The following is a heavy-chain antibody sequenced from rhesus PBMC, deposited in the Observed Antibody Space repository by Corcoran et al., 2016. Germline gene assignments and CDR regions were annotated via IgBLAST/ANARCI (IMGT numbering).Heavy chain of an antibody. D-gene: IGHD4-17*01. CDR3: ARGGNADY. Sequence: QVQLQESGPGVVKPSETLSLTCAVSGGSISDSYRWSWIRQPPGKGLEWIGYIFGISTSTNYTPSLKSRFTISKDTSKNQFSLRLGSVTAADTAWYYCARGGNADYWGQGVLVTVSS. V-gene: IGHV4S10*01. CDR2: IFGISTST. CDR1: GGSISDSYR. J-gene: IGHJ4*01.